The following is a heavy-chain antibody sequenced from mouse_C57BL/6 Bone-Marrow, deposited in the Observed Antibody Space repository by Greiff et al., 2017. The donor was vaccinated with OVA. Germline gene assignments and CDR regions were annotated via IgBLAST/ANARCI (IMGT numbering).Heavy chain of an antibody. CDR2: IWSGGST. D-gene: IGHD3-2*02. J-gene: IGHJ1*03. Sequence: QVQLQQLGPGLVQPSQSLSITCTVSGFSLTSYGVHWVRQSPGKGLEWLGVIWSGGSTDYNAAFISRLSISKDNSKSHVFFKMNSLHADDTAIYYCARSHSSGYEYFDVWGTGTTVTVSS. CDR1: GFSLTSYG. CDR3: ARSHSSGYEYFDV. V-gene: IGHV2-2*01.